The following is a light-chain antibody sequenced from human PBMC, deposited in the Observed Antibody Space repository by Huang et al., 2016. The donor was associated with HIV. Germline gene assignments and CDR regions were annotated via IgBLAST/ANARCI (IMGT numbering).Light chain of an antibody. J-gene: IGKJ2*01. CDR1: QSLLHTNAYNY. Sequence: DIVMIQSPLSLPVTPGEPASISCRSSQSLLHTNAYNYLDWYLQKPGQSPQLLIDLGSSRASGVPDRFSGGGSGTRFSLNISRVEAEDAGIYYCMEALKTPYTFGQGTKLEIK. CDR3: MEALKTPYT. V-gene: IGKV2-28*01. CDR2: LGS.